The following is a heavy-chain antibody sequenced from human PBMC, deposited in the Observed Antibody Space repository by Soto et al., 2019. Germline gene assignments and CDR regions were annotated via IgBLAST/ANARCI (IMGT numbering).Heavy chain of an antibody. V-gene: IGHV4-39*02. CDR3: ARDGVGHTTFFGYFDY. Sequence: PSETLSLTCTVSGGPISSSSYYWGWIRQPPRKGLEWIGSIYYSGSTYYNPSLKSRVTISVDTSKNQFSLKLSSVTAADTAVYYCARDGVGHTTFFGYFDYWGQGTLVTVSS. D-gene: IGHD1-26*01. CDR1: GGPISSSSYY. J-gene: IGHJ4*02. CDR2: IYYSGST.